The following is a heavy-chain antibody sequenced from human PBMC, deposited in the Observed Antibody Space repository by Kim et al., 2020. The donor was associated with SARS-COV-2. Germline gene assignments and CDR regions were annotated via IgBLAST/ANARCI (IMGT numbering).Heavy chain of an antibody. Sequence: GGSLRLSCAASGFTFSSYGMHWVRQAPGKGLEWVAVISYDGSNKYYADSVKGRFTISRDNSKNTLYLQMNSLRAEDTAVYYCAKDMRQQLVMGYFDYWGQGTLVTVSS. CDR1: GFTFSSYG. CDR2: ISYDGSNK. J-gene: IGHJ4*02. V-gene: IGHV3-30*18. D-gene: IGHD6-13*01. CDR3: AKDMRQQLVMGYFDY.